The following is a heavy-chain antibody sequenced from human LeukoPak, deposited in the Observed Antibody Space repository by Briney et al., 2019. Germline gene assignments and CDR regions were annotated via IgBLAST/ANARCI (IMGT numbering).Heavy chain of an antibody. Sequence: SETLSLTCAVYGASFSDYYWNWIRQPPGKGLEWIGEINHSGSTNYNPSLESRVTISVDTSKNQFSLKLNSVTAADTAMYYCARGIAKLPPGDHWGQGSLVTVSS. V-gene: IGHV4-34*01. CDR3: ARGIAKLPPGDH. J-gene: IGHJ4*02. CDR1: GASFSDYY. D-gene: IGHD4-23*01. CDR2: INHSGST.